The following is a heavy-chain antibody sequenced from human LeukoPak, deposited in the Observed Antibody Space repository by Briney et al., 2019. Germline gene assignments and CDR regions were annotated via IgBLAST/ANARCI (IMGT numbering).Heavy chain of an antibody. J-gene: IGHJ5*02. CDR2: IIPIFGTA. D-gene: IGHD2-2*01. CDR3: ARGPIVVVPAAAGDWFDP. CDR1: GGTFSSYA. V-gene: IGHV1-69*13. Sequence: AASVKVSCKASGGTFSSYAISWVRQAPGQGLEWMGGIIPIFGTANYAQKFQGRVTITADESTSTAYMELSSLRSEDTAVYYCARGPIVVVPAAAGDWFDPWGQGTLVTVSS.